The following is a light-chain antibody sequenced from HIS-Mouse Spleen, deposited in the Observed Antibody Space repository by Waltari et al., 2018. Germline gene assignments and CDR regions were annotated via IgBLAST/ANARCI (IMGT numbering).Light chain of an antibody. CDR2: KDS. CDR1: ALPKQY. J-gene: IGLJ2*01. Sequence: SYELTQPPSVSVSPGQTARITCSGDALPKQYAYWYPQKPGQAPVLVIYKDSERPSGIPERFSGSSSGTTVTLTISGVQAEDEADYYCQSADSSGTYVVFGGGTKLTVL. CDR3: QSADSSGTYVV. V-gene: IGLV3-25*03.